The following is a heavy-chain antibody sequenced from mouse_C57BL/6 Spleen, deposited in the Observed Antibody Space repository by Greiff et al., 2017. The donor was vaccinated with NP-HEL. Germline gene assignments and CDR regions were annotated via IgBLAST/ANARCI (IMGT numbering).Heavy chain of an antibody. Sequence: VQLVESGAELMKPGASVKLSCKATGYTFTGYWIEWVKQRPGHGLEWIGEILPGSGSTNYNEKFKGKATFTADTSSNTAYMQLSSLTTEDSAIYYCARIYDGYPAWFAYWGQGTLVTVSA. V-gene: IGHV1-9*01. CDR1: GYTFTGYW. D-gene: IGHD2-3*01. CDR3: ARIYDGYPAWFAY. J-gene: IGHJ3*01. CDR2: ILPGSGST.